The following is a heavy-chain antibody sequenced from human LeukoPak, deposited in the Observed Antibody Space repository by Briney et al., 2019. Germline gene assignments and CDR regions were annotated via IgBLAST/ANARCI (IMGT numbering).Heavy chain of an antibody. J-gene: IGHJ4*02. CDR2: IYYSGST. CDR1: GGSISSSSYY. Sequence: SETLSLTCTVSGGSISSSSYYWGWIRQPPGKGLEWVGSIYYSGSTYYNPSFKSRVTISVDTSKNQFSLKLSSVTAADTAVYYCARLLRLDYFDYWGQGALVTVSS. CDR3: ARLLRLDYFDY. V-gene: IGHV4-39*01.